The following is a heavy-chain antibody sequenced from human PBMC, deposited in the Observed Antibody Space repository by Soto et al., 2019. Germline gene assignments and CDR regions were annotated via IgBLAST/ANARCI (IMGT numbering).Heavy chain of an antibody. CDR3: ARTRSFTLGFYYDGMDV. CDR1: GYSFASYW. D-gene: IGHD6-6*01. CDR2: TYPGDSDT. Sequence: PGESLKISCQGSGYSFASYWIGWVRQMPGKDLEWMGITYPGDSDTRYSPSFQGQVTISADKSLRTAYLQWTSLKASDTALYYCARTRSFTLGFYYDGMDVWGQGTTVTGS. J-gene: IGHJ6*02. V-gene: IGHV5-51*01.